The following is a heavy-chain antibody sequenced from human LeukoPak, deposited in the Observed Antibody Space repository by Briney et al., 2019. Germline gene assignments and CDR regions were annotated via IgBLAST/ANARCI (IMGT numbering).Heavy chain of an antibody. J-gene: IGHJ2*01. Sequence: ASVKVSCKASGYSFSDHYADWVRQAPGQGLEWMGWINPNSGDTNFAQKFQGRVTMTRDTSINTAYMELSSLRSDDTAVYYCARGGTVAGHWYFDLWGRGTQVDVSS. V-gene: IGHV1-2*02. CDR3: ARGGTVAGHWYFDL. CDR1: GYSFSDHY. D-gene: IGHD6-19*01. CDR2: INPNSGDT.